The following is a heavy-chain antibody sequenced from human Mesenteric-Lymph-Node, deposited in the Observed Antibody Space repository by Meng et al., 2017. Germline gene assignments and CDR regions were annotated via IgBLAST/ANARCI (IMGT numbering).Heavy chain of an antibody. Sequence: SVKVSCKASGGTFSSYAISWVRQAPGQGREWMGGIIPIFGTANYAQKFQGRVTITADESTSTAYMEMSSLRSEDTAVYYCAADHRLGEFLFDYWGQGTLVTVSS. CDR1: GGTFSSYA. J-gene: IGHJ4*02. CDR2: IIPIFGTA. V-gene: IGHV1-69*13. D-gene: IGHD3-16*01. CDR3: AADHRLGEFLFDY.